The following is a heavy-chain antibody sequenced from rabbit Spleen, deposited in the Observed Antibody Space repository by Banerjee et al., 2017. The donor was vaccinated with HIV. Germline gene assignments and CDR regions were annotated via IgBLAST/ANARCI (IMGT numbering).Heavy chain of an antibody. CDR1: GFSFSSGCY. D-gene: IGHD8-1*01. CDR2: IAAGSAGTT. Sequence: QSLEESGGDLVKPGTSLTLTCKASGFSFSSGCYMCWVRQAPGKGLEWIACIAAGSAGTTYYASWAKGRFTISKTSSTTVTLQMTSLTAADTATYFCARDGAGGSYFALWGPGTLVTVS. CDR3: ARDGAGGSYFAL. J-gene: IGHJ4*01. V-gene: IGHV1S40*01.